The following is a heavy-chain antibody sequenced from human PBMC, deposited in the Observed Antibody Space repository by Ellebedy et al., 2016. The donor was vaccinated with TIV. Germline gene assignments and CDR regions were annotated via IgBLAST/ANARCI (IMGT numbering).Heavy chain of an antibody. J-gene: IGHJ6*02. Sequence: GGSLRLSXAASGFSSSDYYMSWIRQAPGKGLEWVSYVSDSGSMIHYADSVKGRFTISRDNSKDSLYLQMNNLRAEDTAVYYRARISSGRSLYGMDVWGQGTTVTVSS. V-gene: IGHV3-11*01. CDR1: GFSSSDYY. CDR2: VSDSGSMI. CDR3: ARISSGRSLYGMDV. D-gene: IGHD6-19*01.